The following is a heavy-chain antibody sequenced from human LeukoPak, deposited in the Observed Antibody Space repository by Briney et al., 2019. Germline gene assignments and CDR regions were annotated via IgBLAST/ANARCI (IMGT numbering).Heavy chain of an antibody. D-gene: IGHD5-18*01. J-gene: IGHJ4*02. Sequence: SQTLSLTCAISGDSVSSNSAAWNWIRQSPSRGLEWLGRTYYRSKWYNDYAVSVKSRITINPDTSKNQFSLQPNSVTPEDTAVYYCARDGGDTAMVTGYFDYWGQGTLVTVSS. V-gene: IGHV6-1*01. CDR1: GDSVSSNSAA. CDR2: TYYRSKWYN. CDR3: ARDGGDTAMVTGYFDY.